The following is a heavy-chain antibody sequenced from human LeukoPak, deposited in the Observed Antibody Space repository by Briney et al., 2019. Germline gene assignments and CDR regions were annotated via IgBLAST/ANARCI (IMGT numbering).Heavy chain of an antibody. CDR1: GFDLNAYE. Sequence: GGSLRLSCAASGFDLNAYEMNWVRQAPGKGLEWIADITISGHTKNYADSVKGRFTISRDNAGTSLYLQMNSLRVEDTGVYYCARGDPHADLWGQGTLVTVSS. J-gene: IGHJ5*02. CDR3: ARGDPHADL. CDR2: ITISGHTK. V-gene: IGHV3-48*03.